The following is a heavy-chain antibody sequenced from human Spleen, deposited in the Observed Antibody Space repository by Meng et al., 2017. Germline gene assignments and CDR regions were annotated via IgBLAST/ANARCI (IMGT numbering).Heavy chain of an antibody. CDR3: ARDLSGYGWFDP. CDR2: FYYSGST. J-gene: IGHJ5*02. CDR1: GGSISSGGYY. Sequence: QVQLKASGPVLVQPSHTLSLTCTVSGGSISSGGYYWSWIRQHPGKGLEWIGYFYYSGSTYYNPSLKSLVTISLDTSKNQFSLKLSSVTAADTAVYYCARDLSGYGWFDPWGQGTLVTVSS. V-gene: IGHV4-31*01. D-gene: IGHD5-18*01.